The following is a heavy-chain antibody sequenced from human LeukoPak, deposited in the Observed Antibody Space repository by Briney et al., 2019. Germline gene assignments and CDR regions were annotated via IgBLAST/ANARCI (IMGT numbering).Heavy chain of an antibody. V-gene: IGHV5-10-1*01. CDR3: ARSASEPYDFWSGYYNLLYDY. D-gene: IGHD3-3*01. CDR1: GYSFTSYW. Sequence: GESLKISCKGSGYSFTSYWISWVRQMPGKGLEWMGRIDPSDSYTNYSPSFQGHVTISADKSISTAYLQWSSLKASDTAMYYCARSASEPYDFWSGYYNLLYDYWGQGTQVTVSS. J-gene: IGHJ4*02. CDR2: IDPSDSYT.